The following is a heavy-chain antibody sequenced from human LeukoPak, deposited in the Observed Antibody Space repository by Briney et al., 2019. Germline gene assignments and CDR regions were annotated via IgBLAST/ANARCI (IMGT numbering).Heavy chain of an antibody. J-gene: IGHJ6*03. Sequence: GGSLRLSCAASGFTFSSQWMGWVRQAPGKGLEWVANVNQGGTGKYYVDSVKGRFTISRDNAENSLYLQMNSLRAEDTAVYYCAREHYFYHMDGWGEGTTVIVSS. CDR3: AREHYFYHMDG. CDR1: GFTFSSQW. V-gene: IGHV3-7*01. CDR2: VNQGGTGK.